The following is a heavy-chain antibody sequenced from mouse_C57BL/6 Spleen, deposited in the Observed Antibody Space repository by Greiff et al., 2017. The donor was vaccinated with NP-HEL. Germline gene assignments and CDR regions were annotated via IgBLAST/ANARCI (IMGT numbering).Heavy chain of an antibody. Sequence: QVQLQQPGAELVKPGASVKLSCKASGYTFTSYWMQWVKQRPGQGLEWIGEIDPSDSYTNYNQKFKGKATLTVDTSSSTAYMQLSSLTAEDSAVYYCARKGTSGWGQGTLVTVSA. CDR2: IDPSDSYT. J-gene: IGHJ3*01. V-gene: IGHV1-50*01. CDR3: ARKGTSG. D-gene: IGHD3-1*01. CDR1: GYTFTSYW.